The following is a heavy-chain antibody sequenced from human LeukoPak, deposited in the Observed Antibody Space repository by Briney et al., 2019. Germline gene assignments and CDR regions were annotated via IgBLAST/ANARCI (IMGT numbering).Heavy chain of an antibody. CDR1: GGSISSYY. CDR2: IYTSGST. CDR3: ARSGGGVYYYDSSGYLED. J-gene: IGHJ4*02. V-gene: IGHV4-4*07. Sequence: SETLSLTCTVSGGSISSYYWSWIRQPAGKGLEWIGRIYTSGSTNYNPSLKSRVTMSVDTSKNQFSLKLRSVTAADTAVYYCARSGGGVYYYDSSGYLEDWGQGTLVTVSS. D-gene: IGHD3-22*01.